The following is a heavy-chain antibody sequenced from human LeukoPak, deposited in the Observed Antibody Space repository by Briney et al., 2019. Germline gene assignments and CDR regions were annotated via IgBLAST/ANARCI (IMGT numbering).Heavy chain of an antibody. CDR2: IIPIFGTA. CDR3: AKGIAAAGTLDY. J-gene: IGHJ4*02. D-gene: IGHD6-13*01. V-gene: IGHV1-69*13. CDR1: RGTFSSYA. Sequence: ASVKVSCQASRGTFSSYAISWVRQAPGQGLEWMGGIIPIFGTANYAQKFQGRVTITADESTSTAYMELSSLRSEDTAVYYCAKGIAAAGTLDYWGQGTLVTVSS.